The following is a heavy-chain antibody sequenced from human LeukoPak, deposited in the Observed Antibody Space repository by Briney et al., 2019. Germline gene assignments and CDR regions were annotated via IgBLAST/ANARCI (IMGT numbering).Heavy chain of an antibody. CDR3: ARFGYSGWNLEY. V-gene: IGHV3-7*01. CDR2: INQGGSLN. CDR1: GFGFRDFW. Sequence: GGSLRLSCAASGFGFRDFWMSWVRQSPGKGLEWVASINQGGSLNYYVDSVKGRFTISRDDAKSSLYVRMDSLRDEDTAVYYCARFGYSGWNLEYWGQGTLVTVSS. J-gene: IGHJ4*02. D-gene: IGHD5-12*01.